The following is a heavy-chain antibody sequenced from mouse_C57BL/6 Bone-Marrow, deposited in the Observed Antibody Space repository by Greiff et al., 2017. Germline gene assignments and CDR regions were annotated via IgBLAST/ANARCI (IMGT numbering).Heavy chain of an antibody. J-gene: IGHJ4*01. CDR2: IYPGSGST. CDR3: AMGSFPYYAMDY. V-gene: IGHV1-55*01. CDR1: GYTFTSYW. Sequence: VQLQQPGAELVKPGASVKMSCKASGYTFTSYWITWVKQRPGQGLEWIGDIYPGSGSTNYNEKFKSKATLTVDTSSSKAYMQLSSLTSEDSAVYYCAMGSFPYYAMDYWGQGTSVTVSS.